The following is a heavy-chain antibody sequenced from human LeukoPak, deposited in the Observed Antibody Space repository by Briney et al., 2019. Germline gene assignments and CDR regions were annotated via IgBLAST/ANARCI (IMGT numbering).Heavy chain of an antibody. CDR3: ARRYDDLGSPLND. D-gene: IGHD3-10*01. Sequence: SETLSLTCTVSGGSISSYYWSWIRQPPGKGLEWIGEINHSGSTNYNPSLKSRVTISVDTSKNQFSLKLSSVTAADTAVYYCARRYDDLGSPLNDWGRGTLVTVSS. V-gene: IGHV4-34*01. CDR1: GGSISSYY. J-gene: IGHJ4*02. CDR2: INHSGST.